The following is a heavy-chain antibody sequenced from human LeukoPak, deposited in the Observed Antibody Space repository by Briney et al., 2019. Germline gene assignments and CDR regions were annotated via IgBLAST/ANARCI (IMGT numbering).Heavy chain of an antibody. CDR2: IYTSGST. Sequence: SETLSLTCTVSGGSIRGSAYYWSWIRQPAGKGLEWIGRIYTSGSTNFNPSLESRVTISIDTSKNQFSLKLSSVTAADTAVYYCARAGGVKTAALDLDYWGQGTLVTVSS. J-gene: IGHJ4*02. CDR1: GGSIRGSAYY. CDR3: ARAGGVKTAALDLDY. D-gene: IGHD6-25*01. V-gene: IGHV4-61*02.